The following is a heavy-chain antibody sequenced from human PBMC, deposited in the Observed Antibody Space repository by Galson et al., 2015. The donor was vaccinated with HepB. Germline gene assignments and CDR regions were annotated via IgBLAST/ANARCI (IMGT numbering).Heavy chain of an antibody. D-gene: IGHD1/OR15-1a*01. J-gene: IGHJ4*02. CDR3: AKSSPPQQGGPDY. CDR2: IATNGNT. CDR1: GFTLNNHG. V-gene: IGHV3-23*01. Sequence: SLRLSCAASGFTLNNHGMHWVRQSPGEGLEWVSGIATNGNTYYSDSVKGRFTIHRDNSKHTLYLQMNSLRDDDTAVYYCAKSSPPQQGGPDYWGQGTLVTVSS.